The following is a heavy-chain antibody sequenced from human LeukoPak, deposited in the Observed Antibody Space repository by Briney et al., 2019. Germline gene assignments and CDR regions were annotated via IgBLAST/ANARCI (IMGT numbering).Heavy chain of an antibody. CDR2: TYYRSKWFS. Sequence: SQTLSLTCAISGDSVSSNSAAWNWIRQSPSRGLGWLGRTYYRSKWFSYYAASVRSRITINPDTSKNQFSLQLKSVTPEDTAVYYCARMVGLVSDYWGQGTRVTVSS. CDR3: ARMVGLVSDY. D-gene: IGHD3-10*01. J-gene: IGHJ4*02. CDR1: GDSVSSNSAA. V-gene: IGHV6-1*01.